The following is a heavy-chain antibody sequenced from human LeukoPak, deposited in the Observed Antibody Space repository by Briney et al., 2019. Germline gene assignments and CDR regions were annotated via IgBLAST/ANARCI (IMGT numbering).Heavy chain of an antibody. CDR2: MNPNSGNT. CDR3: ARKDDILTGIDY. Sequence: ALVKVSCKASGYTFTSYDINWVRQATGQGLEWMGWMNPNSGNTGYAQKFQGRVTMTRNTSISTAYMELSSLRSEDTAVYYCARKDDILTGIDYWGQGTLVTVSS. D-gene: IGHD3-9*01. J-gene: IGHJ4*02. CDR1: GYTFTSYD. V-gene: IGHV1-8*01.